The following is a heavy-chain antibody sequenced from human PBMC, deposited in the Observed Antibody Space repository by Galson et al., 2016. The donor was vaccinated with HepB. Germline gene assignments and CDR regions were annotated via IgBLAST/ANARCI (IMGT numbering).Heavy chain of an antibody. D-gene: IGHD2-15*01. Sequence: EPLSLTCAVFGDSITSGLYYCAWIRQPPGKGLEWIASMHHSGSTFYNPSINSRATISVDTSVNHFSLQLRSVTAADTAVYYCARVNRKVANDAFDMWGQGTRATVSS. CDR1: GDSITSGLYY. V-gene: IGHV4-39*02. CDR2: MHHSGST. J-gene: IGHJ3*02. CDR3: ARVNRKVANDAFDM.